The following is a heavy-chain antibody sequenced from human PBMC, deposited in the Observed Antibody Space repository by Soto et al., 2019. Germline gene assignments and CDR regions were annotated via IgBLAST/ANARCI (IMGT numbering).Heavy chain of an antibody. D-gene: IGHD1-26*01. Sequence: ASVKVSCKASGYTFSGYYMHWVRQAPGQGLEWMGWVNPNSGGTKYAQRFQGRVTMTRDTSISTAYMELSRLRSDDTAMYYCARIIVGATGVFDLWGQGTLVTVYS. CDR3: ARIIVGATGVFDL. J-gene: IGHJ4*02. CDR2: VNPNSGGT. CDR1: GYTFSGYY. V-gene: IGHV1-2*02.